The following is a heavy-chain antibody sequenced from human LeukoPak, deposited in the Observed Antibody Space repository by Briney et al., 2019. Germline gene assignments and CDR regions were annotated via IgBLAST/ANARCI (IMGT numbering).Heavy chain of an antibody. D-gene: IGHD4-17*01. CDR2: ISYDGSNK. Sequence: GGSLRLSCAASGFIFSRYGVHWVRQSPGKGLEWVAVISYDGSNKYYADSVKGRFTISRDNSKNTLYLQMNSLRAEDTAVYYCAKDQGGDYDYYYYGMDVWGQGTTVTVSS. CDR1: GFIFSRYG. CDR3: AKDQGGDYDYYYYGMDV. J-gene: IGHJ6*02. V-gene: IGHV3-30*18.